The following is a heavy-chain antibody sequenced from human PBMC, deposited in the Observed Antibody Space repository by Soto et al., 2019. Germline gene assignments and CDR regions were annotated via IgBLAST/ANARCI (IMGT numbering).Heavy chain of an antibody. CDR1: GGSISSSSYY. J-gene: IGHJ4*02. CDR2: IYYSGST. V-gene: IGHV4-39*01. Sequence: QLQLQESGPGLVKPSETLSLTCTVSGGSISSSSYYWGWIRQPPGKGLEWIGSIYYSGSTYYNPSLKSRVTISVDTSKNQFSLKLSSVTAADTAVYYCARKDYSNYFDYWGQGTLVTVAS. CDR3: ARKDYSNYFDY. D-gene: IGHD4-4*01.